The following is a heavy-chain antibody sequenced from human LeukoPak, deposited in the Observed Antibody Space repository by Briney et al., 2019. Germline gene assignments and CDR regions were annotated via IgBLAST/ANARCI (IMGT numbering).Heavy chain of an antibody. Sequence: SETLSLTCTVSGYSISSGYYWGWIRQPPGKGLEWIGSIYHSGSTYYNPSLKSRVTISVDTSKNQFSLKLSSVTAADTAVYYCARRNVAVFDYWGQGTLVTVSS. CDR3: ARRNVAVFDY. CDR1: GYSISSGYY. CDR2: IYHSGST. J-gene: IGHJ4*02. V-gene: IGHV4-38-2*02. D-gene: IGHD2-15*01.